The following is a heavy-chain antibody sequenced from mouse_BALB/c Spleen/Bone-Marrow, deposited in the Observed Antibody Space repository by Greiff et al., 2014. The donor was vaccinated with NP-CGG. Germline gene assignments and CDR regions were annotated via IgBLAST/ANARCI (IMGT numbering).Heavy chain of an antibody. V-gene: IGHV14-3*02. Sequence: VQLQQSGAELVKPGASVKLSCTASGLNIKDTYMHWVKQRPEQGLEWIGRIDPANGNTKYDPKFQGKATITADTSSNTAYLQLSSLTSKDTAVYYCARYYYGSSYFDYWGQGTTLTVSS. CDR1: GLNIKDTY. J-gene: IGHJ2*01. D-gene: IGHD1-1*01. CDR2: IDPANGNT. CDR3: ARYYYGSSYFDY.